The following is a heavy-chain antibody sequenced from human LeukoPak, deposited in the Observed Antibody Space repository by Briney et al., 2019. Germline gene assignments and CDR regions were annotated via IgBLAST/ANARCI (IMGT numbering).Heavy chain of an antibody. Sequence: GGSLRLSCAASGFTFSSYGMHWVRQAPGKGLEWVAFIRYDGSNKYYADSVKGRFTISRDNAKNSLYLQMNSLRAEDTAVYYCARGGRGYYDSSGYYDYWGQGTLVTVSS. V-gene: IGHV3-30*02. CDR3: ARGGRGYYDSSGYYDY. J-gene: IGHJ4*02. CDR1: GFTFSSYG. CDR2: IRYDGSNK. D-gene: IGHD3-22*01.